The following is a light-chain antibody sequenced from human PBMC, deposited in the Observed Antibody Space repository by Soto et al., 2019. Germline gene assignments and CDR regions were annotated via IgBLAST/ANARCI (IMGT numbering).Light chain of an antibody. CDR3: QQSYSTPRT. Sequence: DIQMTQSPSSLSASVGDRVTITCRASQSISSYLNWYQQKPGKAPKFLIYAASSLQSGVPSRFSGSGSGTDFTLIISSLQPEDFATYYCQQSYSTPRTFGQGTKVEIK. V-gene: IGKV1-39*01. J-gene: IGKJ1*01. CDR2: AAS. CDR1: QSISSY.